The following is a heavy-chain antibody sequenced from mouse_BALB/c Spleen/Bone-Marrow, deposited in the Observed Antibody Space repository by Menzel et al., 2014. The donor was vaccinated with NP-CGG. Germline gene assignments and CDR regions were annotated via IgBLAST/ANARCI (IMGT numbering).Heavy chain of an antibody. D-gene: IGHD3-1*01. V-gene: IGHV1-18*01. J-gene: IGHJ3*01. CDR1: GYSFTDYA. CDR2: INTYNGGT. Sequence: VQLQQSGPELVKPGASMKISCKASGYSFTDYAMNWVKQSHGKNLEWIGLINTYNGGTKYNQKFKGKATLTIDKSSSTAYMEPLSLTSEDSTVYYCTSHSPCAYWGQGTLVTVSA. CDR3: TSHSPCAY.